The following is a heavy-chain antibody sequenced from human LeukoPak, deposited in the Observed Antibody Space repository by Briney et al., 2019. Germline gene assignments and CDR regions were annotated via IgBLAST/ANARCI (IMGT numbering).Heavy chain of an antibody. CDR3: ARDVGHGGDCDS. Sequence: PSETLSLTCDVSDYSMTISYYWGWLRQPPGKGLELIASIYHDGSTYYNPSLRSRVTISKDTSKRHFYLTVSSVTAAETAVYYCARDVGHGGDCDSWGQGKQVIVSS. D-gene: IGHD2-21*01. J-gene: IGHJ4*02. CDR1: DYSMTISYY. V-gene: IGHV4-38-2*02. CDR2: IYHDGST.